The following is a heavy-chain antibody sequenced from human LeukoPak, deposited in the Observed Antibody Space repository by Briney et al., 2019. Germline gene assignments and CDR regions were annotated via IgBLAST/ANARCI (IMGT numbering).Heavy chain of an antibody. CDR3: STYCFDNSVYLVY. D-gene: IGHD3-22*01. CDR2: IKREIDGATT. Sequence: PGGSLRLSCAASGFTFSNAQMSWVRQAPGKRLEWIGRIKREIDGATTDYAAPVRGRFTISRDDSKNTLYLQMNSLTAEDTAVYYCSTYCFDNSVYLVYWGQGALVTVSS. J-gene: IGHJ4*02. CDR1: GFTFSNAQ. V-gene: IGHV3-15*01.